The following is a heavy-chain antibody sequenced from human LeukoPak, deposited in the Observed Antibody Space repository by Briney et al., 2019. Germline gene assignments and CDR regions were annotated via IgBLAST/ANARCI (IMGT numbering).Heavy chain of an antibody. CDR3: VGDQVDDTGYLR. CDR1: GFTFSDYA. V-gene: IGHV3-30-3*01. Sequence: PGGSLRLSCAASGFTFSDYAMHWVRQAPGKGLEWVAVISKDGSDKYYPGSVRGRFTISRDNSKNTIYLQMDSLRAEDTAVYYCVGDQVDDTGYLRWGQGTRVTVSA. CDR2: ISKDGSDK. D-gene: IGHD5-12*01. J-gene: IGHJ4*02.